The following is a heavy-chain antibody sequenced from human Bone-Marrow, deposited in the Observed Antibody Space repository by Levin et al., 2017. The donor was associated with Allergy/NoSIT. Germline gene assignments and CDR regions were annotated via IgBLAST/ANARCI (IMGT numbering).Heavy chain of an antibody. CDR3: ALGRYQLLYAFDI. V-gene: IGHV2-5*02. Sequence: GSGPTLVKPTQTLTLTCTFSGFSLSTSGVSVGWIRQPPGKALEWLALIYWDDDVRYSASLKRRLVIPKDSSKNQVVLTLTNLDPAETATYFCALGRYQLLYAFDIWGQGTMVTVSS. D-gene: IGHD3-16*02. J-gene: IGHJ3*02. CDR1: GFSLSTSGVS. CDR2: IYWDDDV.